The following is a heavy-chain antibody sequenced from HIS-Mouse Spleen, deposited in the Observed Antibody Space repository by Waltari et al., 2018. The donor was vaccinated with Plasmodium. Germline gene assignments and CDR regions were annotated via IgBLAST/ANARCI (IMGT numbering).Heavy chain of an antibody. CDR1: GGSFSCYY. V-gene: IGHV4-34*01. D-gene: IGHD3-3*01. Sequence: QVQLQQWGAGLLKPSETLSLTCAVYGGSFSCYYWSWTRQPPGKGLEWIGEINHSGSTNYNPSLKSRVTISVDTSKNQFSLKLSSVTAADTAVYYCARVTSSGVYWYFDLWGRGTLVTVSS. CDR3: ARVTSSGVYWYFDL. J-gene: IGHJ2*01. CDR2: INHSGST.